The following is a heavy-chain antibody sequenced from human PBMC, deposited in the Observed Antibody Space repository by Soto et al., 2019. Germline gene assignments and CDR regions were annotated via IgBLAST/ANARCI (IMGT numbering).Heavy chain of an antibody. CDR3: ARRRHTLFYAMDV. CDR1: SGSIFSSY. CDR2: INYSGST. V-gene: IGHV4-59*01. J-gene: IGHJ6*02. Sequence: SSETLSLTCTVSSGSIFSSYWSWVRQPPGKGLEWIGYINYSGSTKYNPSLESRVTISVDTSKDQFSLNLTSVTAADTAVYFCARRRHTLFYAMDVWGQGTTVTVSS.